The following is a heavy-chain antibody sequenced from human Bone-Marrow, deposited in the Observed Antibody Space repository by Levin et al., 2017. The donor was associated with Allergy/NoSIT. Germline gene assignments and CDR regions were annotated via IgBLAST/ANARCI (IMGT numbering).Heavy chain of an antibody. CDR2: IYTSGNT. D-gene: IGHD3-22*01. J-gene: IGHJ4*02. CDR3: AREHKDYDGSGYSYGC. V-gene: IGHV4-4*07. Sequence: SQTLSLTCTVSSGSISNYYWSWIRQPAGKGLEWIGRIYTSGNTDYNPSLQSRVTMSVHTSKNQFSLQLTSVTAADTAVYYCAREHKDYDGSGYSYGCWGRGTLVTVSS. CDR1: SGSISNYY.